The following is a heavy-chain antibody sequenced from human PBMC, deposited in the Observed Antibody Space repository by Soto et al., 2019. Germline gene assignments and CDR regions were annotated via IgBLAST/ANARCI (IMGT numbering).Heavy chain of an antibody. CDR3: ASGPLWFGELNPWFDP. V-gene: IGHV4-38-2*01. J-gene: IGHJ5*02. D-gene: IGHD3-10*01. CDR1: GYSISSGYY. CDR2: IYHSGST. Sequence: SETLSLTCAVSGYSISSGYYWGWIRQPPGKGLEWIGSIYHSGSTYYNPSLKSRVTISVDTSKNQFSLKLSSVTAADTAVYYCASGPLWFGELNPWFDPWGQGTLVT.